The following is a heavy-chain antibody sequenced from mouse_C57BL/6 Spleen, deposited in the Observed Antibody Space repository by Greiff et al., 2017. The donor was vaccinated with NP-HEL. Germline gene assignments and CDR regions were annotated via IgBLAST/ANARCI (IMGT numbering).Heavy chain of an antibody. V-gene: IGHV5-16*01. D-gene: IGHD1-1*01. CDR3: ARALVGDAMDY. CDR1: GFTFSDYY. Sequence: DVKLVESEGGLVQPGSSMKLSCTASGFTFSDYYMAWVRQVPEKGLEWVANINYDGSSTYYLDSLKSRFIISRDNAKNILYLQMSSLKSEDTATYYCARALVGDAMDYWGQGTSVTVSS. J-gene: IGHJ4*01. CDR2: INYDGSST.